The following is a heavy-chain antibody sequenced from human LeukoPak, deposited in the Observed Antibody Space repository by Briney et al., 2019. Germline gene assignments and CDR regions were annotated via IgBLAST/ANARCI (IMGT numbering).Heavy chain of an antibody. D-gene: IGHD4-17*01. J-gene: IGHJ4*02. CDR1: GGSISSGSYY. CDR2: IYTSGST. CDR3: ARVMGYGDYPFDY. Sequence: SETLSLTCTVSGGSISSGSYYWSWIRQPAGKGLEWIGRIYTSGSTNYNPSLKSRVTISVDTSKNQFSLKLSSVTAADTAEYYCARVMGYGDYPFDYWGQGTLVTVSS. V-gene: IGHV4-61*02.